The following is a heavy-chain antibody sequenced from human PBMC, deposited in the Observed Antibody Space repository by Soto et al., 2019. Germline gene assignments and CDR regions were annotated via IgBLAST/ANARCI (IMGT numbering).Heavy chain of an antibody. CDR2: INSDGSST. CDR3: ARYQYQPAPFDY. J-gene: IGHJ4*02. D-gene: IGHD2-2*01. CDR1: GFTFRSYW. Sequence: EVQLVESGGGLVQPGGSVRLSCAASGFTFRSYWMHWVRQAPGKGLVWVSRINSDGSSTNYADSVRGRFTISRDNAKNTEYLQMNSLRAEETAVYYCARYQYQPAPFDYWGQGTLVTVSS. V-gene: IGHV3-74*01.